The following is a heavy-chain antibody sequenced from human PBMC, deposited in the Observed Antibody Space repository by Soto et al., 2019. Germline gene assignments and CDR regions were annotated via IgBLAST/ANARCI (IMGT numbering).Heavy chain of an antibody. CDR3: ARAVGGDGSSWYRGAYDS. J-gene: IGHJ4*02. CDR1: GYTFTAYY. CDR2: INPETGGT. V-gene: IGHV1-2*04. Sequence: QVRLLQSGAEVQKSGASVRVSCKASGYTFTAYYIHWVRQAPGQGLEWMGWINPETGGTDYAQKFQAWVTMTRDTSITTAYMDLSSLKTNDTAVYYCARAVGGDGSSWYRGAYDSWGQGTLVTVSS. D-gene: IGHD6-13*01.